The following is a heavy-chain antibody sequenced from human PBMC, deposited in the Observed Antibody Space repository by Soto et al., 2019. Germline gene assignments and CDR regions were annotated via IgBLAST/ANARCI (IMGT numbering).Heavy chain of an antibody. J-gene: IGHJ4*02. CDR3: ARGRGWRDY. Sequence: QVQLVQSGAEVKKPGASVKVSCKASGYPFTTYDISWVRQAAGQGLEWMGWINLNSGHTDYAQRFQGRVTMTRNTSLSTSYMELTIPRSEDTAVYYWARGRGWRDYWGQVTLVTGSS. CDR2: INLNSGHT. D-gene: IGHD6-19*01. CDR1: GYPFTTYD. V-gene: IGHV1-8*01.